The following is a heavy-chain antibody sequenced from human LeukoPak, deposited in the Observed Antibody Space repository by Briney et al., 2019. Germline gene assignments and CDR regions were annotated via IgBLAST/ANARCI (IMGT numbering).Heavy chain of an antibody. CDR1: GFSLMTSGVG. D-gene: IGHD3-10*01. CDR2: IYWDDDK. J-gene: IGHJ5*02. CDR3: AKLGDYYASDHWFDP. Sequence: SGPTLVEPTETLTLTCTVSGFSLMTSGVGVGWIRQPPGKALECLALIYWDDDKRYSPSLKSRLTITKDTSKSQVVLTMTDMEPVDVATYYCAKLGDYYASDHWFDPWGQGVLVTVSS. V-gene: IGHV2-5*02.